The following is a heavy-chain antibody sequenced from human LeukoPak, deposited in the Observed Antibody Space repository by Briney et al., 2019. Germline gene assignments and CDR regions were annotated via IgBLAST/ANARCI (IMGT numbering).Heavy chain of an antibody. D-gene: IGHD6-19*01. J-gene: IGHJ5*02. CDR3: ARAGGSGWKWYWFDP. V-gene: IGHV1-2*02. Sequence: ASVKVSCKASGYTFTGYYMHWVRQAPGQGLEWMGWINPNSGGTNYAQKFQGRVTMTRNTSISTAYMELSSLRSEDTAVYYCARAGGSGWKWYWFDPWGQGTLVTVSS. CDR1: GYTFTGYY. CDR2: INPNSGGT.